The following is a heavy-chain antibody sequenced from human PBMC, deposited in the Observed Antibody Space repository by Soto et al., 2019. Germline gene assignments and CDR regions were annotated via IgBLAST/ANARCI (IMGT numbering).Heavy chain of an antibody. CDR3: ATQAKYYDILTGYYVPNYFDS. CDR2: IYYSGST. D-gene: IGHD3-9*01. J-gene: IGHJ4*02. CDR1: GASISISTYY. V-gene: IGHV4-39*01. Sequence: SETLSLTCTVSGASISISTYYWGWIRQPPGKGLEWIGNIYYSGSTYYNPSLQSRVTISVDTSKNKISLKLTSMTAADTAVYYCATQAKYYDILTGYYVPNYFDSWGLGSLVTVSS.